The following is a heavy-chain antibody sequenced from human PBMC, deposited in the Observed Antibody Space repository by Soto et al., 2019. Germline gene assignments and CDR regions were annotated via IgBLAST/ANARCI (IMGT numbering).Heavy chain of an antibody. Sequence: ASVKVSCKASGYTFTSYGMSWVRQAPGQGLEWMGWIIPIFGTTNYAQKFQGRVTITADESTSTAYMELSSLRSEDTAVYYCARVTMVRGAQLSAFDIWGQGTMVTVSS. J-gene: IGHJ3*02. CDR1: GYTFTSYG. D-gene: IGHD3-10*01. V-gene: IGHV1-69*13. CDR3: ARVTMVRGAQLSAFDI. CDR2: IIPIFGTT.